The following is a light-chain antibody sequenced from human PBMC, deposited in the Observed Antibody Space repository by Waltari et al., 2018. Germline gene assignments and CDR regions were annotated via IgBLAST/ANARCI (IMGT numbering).Light chain of an antibody. CDR2: SSN. J-gene: IGLJ7*01. V-gene: IGLV2-23*01. Sequence: CYQQPPGKSPHLIIYSSNTCPAGVSHRFSGSNSGNTASLTITGLQAEDEADYYCCPFVGSTTSVFGGGTTLTVL. CDR3: CPFVGSTTSV.